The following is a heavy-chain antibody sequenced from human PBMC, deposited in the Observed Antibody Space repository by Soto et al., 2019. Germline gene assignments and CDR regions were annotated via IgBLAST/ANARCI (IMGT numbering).Heavy chain of an antibody. CDR2: IYYSGST. J-gene: IGHJ3*02. Sequence: QLQLQESGPGLVKPSETLSLTCTVSGGSISSSSYYWGWIRQPPGKGLEWIGSIYYSGSTYYNPSLKSRVTISVDTSKNQFSLKLSSVTAADTAVYYCARRLPRSVVPAANDAFDIWGQGTMVTVSS. CDR3: ARRLPRSVVPAANDAFDI. CDR1: GGSISSSSYY. D-gene: IGHD2-2*01. V-gene: IGHV4-39*01.